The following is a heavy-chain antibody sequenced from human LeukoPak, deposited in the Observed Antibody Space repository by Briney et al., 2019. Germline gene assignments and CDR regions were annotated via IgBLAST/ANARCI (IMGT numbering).Heavy chain of an antibody. J-gene: IGHJ5*02. D-gene: IGHD2-8*01. V-gene: IGHV1-2*02. CDR1: GYTFTGYY. CDR2: INPNSGGT. Sequence: ASVKVSCKASGYTFTGYYIHWVRQAPGQGLEWMGWINPNSGGTNYAQKFQGRVTMTRDTSITTAYMEVSRLRSDDTAVYYCARDGGYCTNGVYSHTPWGQGTLVTVSS. CDR3: ARDGGYCTNGVYSHTP.